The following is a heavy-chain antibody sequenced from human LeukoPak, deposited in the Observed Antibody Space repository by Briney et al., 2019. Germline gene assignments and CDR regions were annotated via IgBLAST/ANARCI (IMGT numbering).Heavy chain of an antibody. J-gene: IGHJ3*02. D-gene: IGHD3-16*01. Sequence: SGTLSLTCAVSGGSISSSNWWSWVRQPPGKGLEWIGEIYHSGSTNYNPSLKSRVTISVDKSKNQFSLKLSTLNAANPAVYYCARDMGFGAFDIWGQGTMVTVSS. V-gene: IGHV4-4*02. CDR2: IYHSGST. CDR1: GGSISSSNW. CDR3: ARDMGFGAFDI.